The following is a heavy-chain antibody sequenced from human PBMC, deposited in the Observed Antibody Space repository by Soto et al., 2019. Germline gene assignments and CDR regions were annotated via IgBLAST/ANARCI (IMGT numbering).Heavy chain of an antibody. Sequence: PSEALSLTLTVSGGSLSRFYWSWIRQPPGKGLEWIGYIYYSGSTNYNPSLKSRVTISVDTSKTQFSLKLSSVTAADTAVYYCARHYGNDWGQGTLVTVSS. CDR2: IYYSGST. J-gene: IGHJ4*02. CDR1: GGSLSRFY. CDR3: ARHYGND. V-gene: IGHV4-59*08. D-gene: IGHD4-4*01.